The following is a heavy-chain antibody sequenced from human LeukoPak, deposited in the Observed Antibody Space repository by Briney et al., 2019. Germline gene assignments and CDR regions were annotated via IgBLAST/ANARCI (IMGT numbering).Heavy chain of an antibody. D-gene: IGHD1-26*01. CDR3: ARDAEWELKYMDV. J-gene: IGHJ6*03. Sequence: GGSLRLSCVVSGFTLSGYSMNWVRQAPGKGLEWVAVISYDGSNKYYADSVKGRFTISRDNSKNTLYLQMNSLRAEDTAVYYCARDAEWELKYMDVWGKGTTVTVSS. CDR2: ISYDGSNK. V-gene: IGHV3-30*03. CDR1: GFTLSGYS.